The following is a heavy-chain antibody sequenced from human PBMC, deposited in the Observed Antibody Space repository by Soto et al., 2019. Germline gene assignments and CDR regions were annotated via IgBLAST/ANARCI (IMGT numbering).Heavy chain of an antibody. V-gene: IGHV1-46*01. CDR3: AREGDIVVVPAAKCWFDP. D-gene: IGHD2-2*01. CDR2: INPSGGST. Sequence: ASVKVSCKASGYTFTSYYMHWVRQAPGQGLEWMGIINPSGGSTSYAQKFQGRVTMTRDTSTSTVYMELSSLRSEDTAVYYCAREGDIVVVPAAKCWFDPWGQGTLVTVSS. J-gene: IGHJ5*02. CDR1: GYTFTSYY.